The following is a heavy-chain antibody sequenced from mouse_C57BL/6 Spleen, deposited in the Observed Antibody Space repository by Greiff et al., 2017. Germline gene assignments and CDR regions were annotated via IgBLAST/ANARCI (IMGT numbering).Heavy chain of an antibody. Sequence: QVHVKQSGAELAKPGASVKLSCKASGYTFTSYWMHWVKQRPGQGLEWIGYINPSSGYTKYNQKFKDKATLTADKSSSTAYMQLSSLTYEDSAVYDCARSEYDYEFAYWGQGTLVTVSA. CDR3: ARSEYDYEFAY. CDR1: GYTFTSYW. D-gene: IGHD2-4*01. J-gene: IGHJ3*01. CDR2: INPSSGYT. V-gene: IGHV1-7*01.